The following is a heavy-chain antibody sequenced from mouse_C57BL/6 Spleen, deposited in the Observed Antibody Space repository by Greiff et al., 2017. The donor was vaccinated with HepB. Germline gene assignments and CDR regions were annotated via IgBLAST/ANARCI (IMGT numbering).Heavy chain of an antibody. CDR1: GYTFTSYW. J-gene: IGHJ4*01. CDR2: IDPSDSYT. Sequence: VQLQQSGAELVMPGASVKLSCKASGYTFTSYWMHWVKQRPGQGLEWIGEIDPSDSYTNYNQKFKGKSTLTVDKSSSTAYMQLSSLTSEDSAVYYCATFYYGSRMDYWGQGTSVTVSS. V-gene: IGHV1-69*01. CDR3: ATFYYGSRMDY. D-gene: IGHD1-1*01.